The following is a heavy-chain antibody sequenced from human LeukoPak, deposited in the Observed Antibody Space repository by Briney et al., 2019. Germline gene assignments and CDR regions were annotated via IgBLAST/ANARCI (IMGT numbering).Heavy chain of an antibody. V-gene: IGHV2-70*11. J-gene: IGHJ4*02. CDR2: IDWDDDK. Sequence: SGSALVKPTQTLTLTCTFSGFSLSTSGMCVSWIRQPPGKALEWLARIDWDDDKYYSASLKTRLTISKDTSKNQVVLTMTNMDPVDTATYSCARIRYDSRSFDYWGQGTLVTVSS. CDR3: ARIRYDSRSFDY. D-gene: IGHD3-22*01. CDR1: GFSLSTSGMC.